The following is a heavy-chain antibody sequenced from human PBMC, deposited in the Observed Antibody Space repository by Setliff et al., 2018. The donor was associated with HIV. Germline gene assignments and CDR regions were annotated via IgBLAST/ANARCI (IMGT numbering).Heavy chain of an antibody. D-gene: IGHD2-2*01. V-gene: IGHV3-21*01. Sequence: PGGSLRLSCAASGFTFSSYSMNWVRQAPGKGLEWVSSISSSSSYIYYAASVKGRFTISRDNAKNSLYLQMNSLRAEDTAVYYCARGYCSSTTCLYYFDYWGQGTLFTVSS. CDR3: ARGYCSSTTCLYYFDY. CDR1: GFTFSSYS. J-gene: IGHJ4*02. CDR2: ISSSSSYI.